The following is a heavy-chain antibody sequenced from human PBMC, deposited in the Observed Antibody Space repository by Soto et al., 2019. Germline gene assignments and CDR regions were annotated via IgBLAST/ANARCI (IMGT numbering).Heavy chain of an antibody. V-gene: IGHV2-5*02. CDR1: GFSLSTSGVG. Sequence: SGPTLVNPTQTLTLTCTFSGFSLSTSGVGVGWIRQPPGKALEWLALIYWDDDKRYSPSLKSRLTITKDTSKNQVVLTMTDMDPVDTATYYCIQSRCGGDCLQSYASHYYYGMDVWGQGTTVTVSS. CDR2: IYWDDDK. J-gene: IGHJ6*02. D-gene: IGHD2-21*02. CDR3: IQSRCGGDCLQSYASHYYYGMDV.